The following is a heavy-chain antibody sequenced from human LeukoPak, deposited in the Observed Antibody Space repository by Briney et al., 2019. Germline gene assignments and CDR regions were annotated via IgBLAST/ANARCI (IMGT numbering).Heavy chain of an antibody. CDR3: ARVTIAAAGTGYWFDP. Sequence: PSETLSLTCTVSGGSISSYYWSWIRQPPGKGLEWIGYIYYSGSTYYNPSLKSRVTISVDTSKNQFSLKLSSVTAADTAVYYCARVTIAAAGTGYWFDPWGQGTLVTVSS. J-gene: IGHJ5*02. D-gene: IGHD6-13*01. CDR2: IYYSGST. V-gene: IGHV4-59*01. CDR1: GGSISSYY.